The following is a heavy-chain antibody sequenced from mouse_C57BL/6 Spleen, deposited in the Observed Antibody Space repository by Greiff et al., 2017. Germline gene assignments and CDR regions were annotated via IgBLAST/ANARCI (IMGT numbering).Heavy chain of an antibody. Sequence: EVHLVESGGGLVKPGGSLKLSCAASGFTFSDYGMHWVRQAPEKGLEWVAYISSGSSTIYYADTVKGRFTISRDNAKNTLFLQMTSLRSEDTAMYYCARDRVIYYDYDAMDYWGQGTSVTVSS. CDR2: ISSGSSTI. J-gene: IGHJ4*01. D-gene: IGHD2-1*01. V-gene: IGHV5-17*01. CDR3: ARDRVIYYDYDAMDY. CDR1: GFTFSDYG.